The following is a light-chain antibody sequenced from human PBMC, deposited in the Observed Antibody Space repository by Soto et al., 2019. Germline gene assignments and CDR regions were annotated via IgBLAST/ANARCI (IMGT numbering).Light chain of an antibody. Sequence: QLVLTQPPSVSGAPGQRVTISCTGSSSNVGADFDVHWYQQLPGTAPKLLISGNTNRPSGVPDRFSGSKSGTSASLAITGLQAEDEADYYCQSYDSSLRGSVFGGGTQLTVL. J-gene: IGLJ3*02. CDR3: QSYDSSLRGSV. CDR2: GNT. CDR1: SSNVGADFD. V-gene: IGLV1-40*01.